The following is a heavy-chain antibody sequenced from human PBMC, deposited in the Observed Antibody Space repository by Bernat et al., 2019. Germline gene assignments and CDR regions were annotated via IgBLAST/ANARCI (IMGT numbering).Heavy chain of an antibody. J-gene: IGHJ4*02. D-gene: IGHD6-19*01. CDR1: GFTFSSYG. CDR2: ISYDGSNK. V-gene: IGHV3-30*18. CDR3: AKDRAYSSGWYKDY. Sequence: QVQLVESGGGVVQPGRSLRLSCAASGFTFSSYGMHWVRQAPGKGLGWVAVISYDGSNKYYADSVKGRFTISRDNSKNTLYLQMNSLRAEDTAVYYCAKDRAYSSGWYKDYWGQGTLVTVSS.